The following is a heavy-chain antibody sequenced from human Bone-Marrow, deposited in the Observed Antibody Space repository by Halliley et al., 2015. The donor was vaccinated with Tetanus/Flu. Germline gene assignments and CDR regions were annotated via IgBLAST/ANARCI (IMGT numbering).Heavy chain of an antibody. V-gene: IGHV1-18*01. CDR3: ARDRGASGWIEPADY. D-gene: IGHD6-19*01. CDR2: ISASNGDS. J-gene: IGHJ4*02. Sequence: WISASNGDSKYAQKVQGRVPLTTDTSTATAYMELRSLTSGDTAVYYCARDRGASGWIEPADYWGQGTLVTVSS.